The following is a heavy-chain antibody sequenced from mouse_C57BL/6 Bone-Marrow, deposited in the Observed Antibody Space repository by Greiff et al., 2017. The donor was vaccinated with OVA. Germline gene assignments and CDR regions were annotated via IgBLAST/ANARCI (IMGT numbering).Heavy chain of an antibody. CDR3: ASPCYYGSSPWFAY. CDR2: ISNGGGST. J-gene: IGHJ3*01. CDR1: GFTFSDYY. V-gene: IGHV5-12*01. Sequence: EVQGVESGGGLVQPGGSLKLSCAASGFTFSDYYMYWVRQTPEQRLEWVAYISNGGGSTYYPDTVKGRFTISRDNAKNTLYLQMSRLKSEDTAMYYCASPCYYGSSPWFAYWGQGTLVTVYA. D-gene: IGHD1-1*01.